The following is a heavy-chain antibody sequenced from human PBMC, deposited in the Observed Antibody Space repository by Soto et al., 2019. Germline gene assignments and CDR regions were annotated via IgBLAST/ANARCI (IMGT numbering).Heavy chain of an antibody. CDR3: ARWGLRDGDYPIDS. V-gene: IGHV1-69*02. CDR1: GGTFSSYT. J-gene: IGHJ4*02. Sequence: QVQLVQSGAEVKKPGSSVKVSCKASGGTFSSYTISWVRQAPGQGLEWMGRIIPILGIANYAQKFQGRVTIIADKSTSTAYMELSSLRSEYTAVYYCARWGLRDGDYPIDSCGQGTLVTVSS. CDR2: IIPILGIA. D-gene: IGHD4-17*01.